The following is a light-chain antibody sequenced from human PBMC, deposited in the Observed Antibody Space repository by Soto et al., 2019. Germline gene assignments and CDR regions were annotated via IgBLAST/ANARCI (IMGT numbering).Light chain of an antibody. CDR2: DVS. CDR3: SSYPSSETHVL. V-gene: IGLV2-14*03. Sequence: QPVLTQPASVSGSPGQSITISCTGTSSDVGYYNSVSWYQRHPGKVPKLIIYDVSSRPSGVSNRFSGFKSGNTASLTISGLQAEDEADYYCSSYPSSETHVLFGGGTKVTVL. J-gene: IGLJ2*01. CDR1: SSDVGYYNS.